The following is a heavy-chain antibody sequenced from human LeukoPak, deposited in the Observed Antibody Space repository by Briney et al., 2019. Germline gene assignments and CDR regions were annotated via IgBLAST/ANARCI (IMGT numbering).Heavy chain of an antibody. V-gene: IGHV3-21*01. CDR3: ARVPVNPRNDAFDI. D-gene: IGHD4-17*01. CDR1: GFTFSSYS. Sequence: NPGGSLRLSCAASGFTFSSYSMNWVRQAPGKGLEWVSSISSSSSYIYYADSVKGRFTISRDNAKNSLYLQMNSLRAEDTAVYYCARVPVNPRNDAFDIWGQGTMVTVSS. J-gene: IGHJ3*02. CDR2: ISSSSSYI.